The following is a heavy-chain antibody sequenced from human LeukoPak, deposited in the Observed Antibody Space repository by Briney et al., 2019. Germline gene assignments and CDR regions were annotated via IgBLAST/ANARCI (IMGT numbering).Heavy chain of an antibody. Sequence: SETLSLTCTVSGGSINTYYWSWIRQPPGKGLEWIASVYHSGTSNYNPSLRSRVSISADTSKNQFSLRVDSVTAADTALYYCARALGAFDIWGQGTMVTVSS. J-gene: IGHJ3*02. CDR2: VYHSGTS. V-gene: IGHV4-59*01. CDR3: ARALGAFDI. CDR1: GGSINTYY.